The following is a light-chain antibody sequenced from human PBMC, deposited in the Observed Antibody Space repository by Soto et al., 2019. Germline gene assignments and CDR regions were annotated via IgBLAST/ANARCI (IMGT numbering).Light chain of an antibody. J-gene: IGKJ1*01. CDR1: QNINTY. CDR2: AAS. V-gene: IGKV1-39*01. Sequence: DIQGARVSSSLSSSVGDRVTITCRASQNINTYLNWYQQKPGKAPKLLIYAASYLQSGVPSRFSGSGSGTDFTLTTSSLEPEDFAVYYCQQPGNWPRTFGQGTKVDIK. CDR3: QQPGNWPRT.